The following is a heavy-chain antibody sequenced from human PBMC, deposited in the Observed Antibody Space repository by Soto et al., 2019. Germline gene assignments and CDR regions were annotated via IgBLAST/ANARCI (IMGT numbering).Heavy chain of an antibody. V-gene: IGHV4-34*01. CDR1: GGSFSGYY. CDR2: INHSGST. CDR3: ARGTLAYDILTGYYSRNYYYYMDV. J-gene: IGHJ6*03. D-gene: IGHD3-9*01. Sequence: LSLTCAVYGGSFSGYYWSWIRQPPGKGLEGIGEINHSGSTNYNPSLKSRVTISVDTSKNQFSLKLSSVTAADTAVYYCARGTLAYDILTGYYSRNYYYYMDVWGKGTTVTVSS.